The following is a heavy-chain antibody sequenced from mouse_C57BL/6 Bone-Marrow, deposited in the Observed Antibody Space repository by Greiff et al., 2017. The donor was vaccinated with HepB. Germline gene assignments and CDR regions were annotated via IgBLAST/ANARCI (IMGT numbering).Heavy chain of an antibody. J-gene: IGHJ3*01. D-gene: IGHD2-5*01. Sequence: QVQLQQPGAELVKPGASVKMSCKASGYNFTSYWITWVKQRPGQGLEWIGDIYPGSGSTNYNEKFKSKATLTVDTSSSTAYMQLSSLTSEDSSVYYGARRGNSNYVAYWGQGTLVTVSA. CDR1: GYNFTSYW. V-gene: IGHV1-55*01. CDR3: ARRGNSNYVAY. CDR2: IYPGSGST.